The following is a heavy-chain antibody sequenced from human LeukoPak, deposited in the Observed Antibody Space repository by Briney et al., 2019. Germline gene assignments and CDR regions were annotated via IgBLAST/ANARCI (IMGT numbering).Heavy chain of an antibody. Sequence: GGSLTLPWNASGFTFSSYAMSWVRQAPGKGLEWVSAISGSAGSTNYADSVKGRFTIYRDKSKNTLYLQMNSLRGEDTAVYYCAKGPRVFGDFHNSNCDFDLWGRGTLVTVSS. CDR3: AKGPRVFGDFHNSNCDFDL. D-gene: IGHD2/OR15-2a*01. CDR1: GFTFSSYA. J-gene: IGHJ2*01. CDR2: ISGSAGST. V-gene: IGHV3-23*01.